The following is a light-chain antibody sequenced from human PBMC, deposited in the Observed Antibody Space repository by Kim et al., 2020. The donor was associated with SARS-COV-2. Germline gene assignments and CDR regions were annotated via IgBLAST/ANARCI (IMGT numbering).Light chain of an antibody. J-gene: IGKJ1*01. Sequence: EIVLTQSPGTLSLSPGERVTLSCRASQTISNNFLAWYQQRPGQAPRLIIYGASTSATGIPDRFSGSGSGTDFILTISRLEPEDFAVYHWHQYAGSPTFGQGTKVDIK. CDR3: HQYAGSPT. V-gene: IGKV3-20*01. CDR2: GAS. CDR1: QTISNNF.